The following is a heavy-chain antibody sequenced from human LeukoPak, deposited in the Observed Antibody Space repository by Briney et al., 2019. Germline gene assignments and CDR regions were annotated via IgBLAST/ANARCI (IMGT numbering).Heavy chain of an antibody. D-gene: IGHD6-6*01. Sequence: PSETLSLTCTISGGSISSYYWSWIRQPAGKGLEWIGRIYTSGSTNYNPSLKSRATISVDKSKNQFSLKLSSVTAADTAVYYCARDSSQYSSSSGIDYWGQGTLVTVSS. CDR1: GGSISSYY. V-gene: IGHV4-4*07. J-gene: IGHJ4*02. CDR3: ARDSSQYSSSSGIDY. CDR2: IYTSGST.